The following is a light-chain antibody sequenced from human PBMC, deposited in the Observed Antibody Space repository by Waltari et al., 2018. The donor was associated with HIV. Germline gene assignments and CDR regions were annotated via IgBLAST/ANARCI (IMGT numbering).Light chain of an antibody. CDR3: QQRNDWLIT. CDR1: HDISTS. Sequence: IVLSQYPVTLSLSPGERATITCWASHDISTSLAWHQQKPGQSPRLLIYDASVRATDIPARFSGSGSETDFTLTIDTVEREDSGIYYCQQRNDWLITFGQGTRLE. J-gene: IGKJ5*01. CDR2: DAS. V-gene: IGKV3D-11*01.